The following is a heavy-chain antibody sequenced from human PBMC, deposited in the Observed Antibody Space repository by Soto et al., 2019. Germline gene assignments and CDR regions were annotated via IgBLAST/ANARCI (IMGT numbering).Heavy chain of an antibody. D-gene: IGHD6-6*01. Sequence: ASVKVSCTASGYTFTSYYMHWVRQAPGQGLEWMGIINTSSGSTSYAQKFQGRVTMTTDTSTTTAYLELSSLRSEDTAVYYCARGPFRSSSHWFDPWGQGALVTSPQ. CDR3: ARGPFRSSSHWFDP. CDR2: INTSSGST. CDR1: GYTFTSYY. V-gene: IGHV1-46*01. J-gene: IGHJ5*02.